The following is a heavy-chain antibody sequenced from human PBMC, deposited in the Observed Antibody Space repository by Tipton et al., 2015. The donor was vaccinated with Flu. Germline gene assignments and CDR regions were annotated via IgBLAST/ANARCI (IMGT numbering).Heavy chain of an antibody. D-gene: IGHD6-19*01. V-gene: IGHV3-7*03. CDR1: GFTFRTYW. CDR3: AGGRGWLIEN. CDR2: IKQDGSET. J-gene: IGHJ4*02. Sequence: SLRLSCEASGFTFRTYWLNRVRQAPGKGLEWVAIIKQDGSETFYVDSVKGRFIVSRDNAKNSLFLQLSSLTADDTAVYYCAGGRGWLIENWGQGTQVTVS.